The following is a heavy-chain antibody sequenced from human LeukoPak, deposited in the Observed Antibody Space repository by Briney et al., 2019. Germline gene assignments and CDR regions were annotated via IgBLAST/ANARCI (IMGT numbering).Heavy chain of an antibody. CDR1: GGSISSGSYY. J-gene: IGHJ5*02. CDR2: IKHSGST. Sequence: SETLSLTCTVSGGSISSGSYYWSWIRQPPGKGLEWIGEIKHSGSTNYNPSLKSRVTISVDTSKKQFSLKLSSVTAADTAVYYCARLGITMIRGLPTRGFDPWGQGTLVTVSS. V-gene: IGHV4-39*07. D-gene: IGHD3-10*01. CDR3: ARLGITMIRGLPTRGFDP.